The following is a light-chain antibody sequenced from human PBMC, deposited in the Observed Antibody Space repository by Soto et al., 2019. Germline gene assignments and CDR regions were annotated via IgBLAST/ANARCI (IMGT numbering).Light chain of an antibody. J-gene: IGLJ1*01. V-gene: IGLV2-11*01. CDR3: CSFAGTSYV. CDR2: DVS. Sequence: QPVLTQPRSVSGSPGQSVTISCTGTSSDVGGYNSVSWYQQHPGKAPKLMIYDVSKRPSGVPDRFSGSKSGNTASLTISGLQAEDEADYYCCSFAGTSYVFGTGTQLTVL. CDR1: SSDVGGYNS.